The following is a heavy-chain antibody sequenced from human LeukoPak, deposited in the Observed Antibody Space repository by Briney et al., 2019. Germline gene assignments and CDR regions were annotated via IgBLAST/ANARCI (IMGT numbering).Heavy chain of an antibody. CDR1: GASISSYY. D-gene: IGHD1-7*01. CDR2: IYYSGSGST. Sequence: SETLSLTCTVSGASISSYYWSWIRQSPGKGLEWIAYIYYSGSGSTDYNPSLKSRVTISVDTSKNQLSLKVSSVTAAVTAIYYCARDLGRELDYWGQGTLVTVSS. J-gene: IGHJ4*02. V-gene: IGHV4-59*01. CDR3: ARDLGRELDY.